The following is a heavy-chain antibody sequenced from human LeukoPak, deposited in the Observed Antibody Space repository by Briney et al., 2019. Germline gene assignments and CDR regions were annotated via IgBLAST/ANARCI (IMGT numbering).Heavy chain of an antibody. J-gene: IGHJ4*02. CDR3: ARDSGYCSSTSCLGINYY. CDR1: GFTFSNAW. D-gene: IGHD2-2*01. CDR2: IKSKTDGGTT. Sequence: GGSLRLSCAASGFTFSNAWMSWVRQAPGKGLEWVGRIKSKTDGGTTDYAAPVKGRFTISRDDSKNTLYLQMNSLRAEDTAVYYCARDSGYCSSTSCLGINYYWGQGTLVTVSS. V-gene: IGHV3-15*01.